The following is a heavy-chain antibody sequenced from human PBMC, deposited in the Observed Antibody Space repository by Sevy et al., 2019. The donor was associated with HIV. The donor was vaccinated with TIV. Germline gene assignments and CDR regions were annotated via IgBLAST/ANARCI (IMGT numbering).Heavy chain of an antibody. J-gene: IGHJ6*02. V-gene: IGHV4-30-2*01. CDR2: IYHSGST. CDR3: ARDLNDFWSGPLDV. CDR1: GGSISSGGYS. Sequence: SETLSLTCAVSGGSISSGGYSWSWIRQPPGKGLEWIGYIYHSGSTYYNPSLKSRVTISVDRSKNQFSQKLTSVTAADTAVYYCARDLNDFWSGPLDVWGQGTTVTVSS. D-gene: IGHD3-3*01.